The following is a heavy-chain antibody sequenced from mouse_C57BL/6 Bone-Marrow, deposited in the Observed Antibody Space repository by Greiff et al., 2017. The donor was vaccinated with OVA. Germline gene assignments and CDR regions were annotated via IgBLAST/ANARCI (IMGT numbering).Heavy chain of an antibody. V-gene: IGHV3-1*01. D-gene: IGHD4-1*01. CDR3: ARANWEAWFAY. J-gene: IGHJ3*01. CDR1: GYSITSGYD. CDR2: ISYSGST. Sequence: VQLQQSGPGMVKPSQSLSLTCTVTGYSITSGYDWHWIRHFPGNKLEWMGYISYSGSTNYNPSLKSRISITHDTSKNHFFLKLNSVTTEDTATYYCARANWEAWFAYWGQGTLVTVSA.